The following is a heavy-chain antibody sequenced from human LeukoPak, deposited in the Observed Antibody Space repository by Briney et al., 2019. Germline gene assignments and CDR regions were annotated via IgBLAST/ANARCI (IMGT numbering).Heavy chain of an antibody. CDR3: AREGILFDY. CDR2: IYYSETA. D-gene: IGHD3-10*01. V-gene: IGHV4-59*12. J-gene: IGHJ4*02. Sequence: PSETLSLTCTVSGDSIRSYYWSWIRQPPGKGLEWIGYIYYSETANYNPSLKSRVTISVDTSKNQFSLKLSSVTAADTAVYYCAREGILFDYWGQGTLVTVSS. CDR1: GDSIRSYY.